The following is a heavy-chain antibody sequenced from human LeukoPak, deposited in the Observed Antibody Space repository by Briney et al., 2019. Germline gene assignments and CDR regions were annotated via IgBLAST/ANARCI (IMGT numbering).Heavy chain of an antibody. CDR2: FYHSRNT. CDR3: ASAAYRAYYFDY. D-gene: IGHD6-25*01. V-gene: IGHV4-30-2*01. CDR1: GGFMWRGDDL. Sequence: SEPVSLLCAVWGGFMWRGDDLWRWVSRPPGRGLLLLGYFYHSRNTYYNPSLKSRVTISVDRSKNPFSLKLSTVTAADTAVYYCASAAYRAYYFDYWGQGTLVTVSS. J-gene: IGHJ4*02.